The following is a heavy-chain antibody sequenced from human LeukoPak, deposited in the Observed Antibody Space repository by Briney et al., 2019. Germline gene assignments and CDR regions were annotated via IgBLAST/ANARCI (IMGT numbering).Heavy chain of an antibody. V-gene: IGHV1-46*01. Sequence: ASVKVSCKASGYTFTSYYMHWVRQAPGQGLEWMGIINPSGGSTSYARKFQGRVTMTRDMSTSTVYMELSSLRSEDTAVYYCARDFMVRGVIDYWGQGTLVTVSS. D-gene: IGHD3-10*01. CDR1: GYTFTSYY. CDR3: ARDFMVRGVIDY. J-gene: IGHJ4*02. CDR2: INPSGGST.